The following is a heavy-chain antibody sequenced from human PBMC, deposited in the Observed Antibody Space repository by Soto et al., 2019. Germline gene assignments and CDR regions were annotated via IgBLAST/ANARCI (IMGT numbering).Heavy chain of an antibody. Sequence: PGGSLRLSCAVSGFTVSNNFMNWVRQAPGKGLEWVSVIYSDGSTYYVDSVTGRFIIFRDKSKNTLYLQMNTLRAEDTAVYYCARGKPNFDYWGQGTLVTVSS. CDR3: ARGKPNFDY. CDR1: GFTVSNNF. V-gene: IGHV3-53*01. CDR2: IYSDGST. J-gene: IGHJ4*02.